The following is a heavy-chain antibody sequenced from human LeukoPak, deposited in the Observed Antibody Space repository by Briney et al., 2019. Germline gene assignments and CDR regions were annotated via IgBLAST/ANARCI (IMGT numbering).Heavy chain of an antibody. J-gene: IGHJ4*02. D-gene: IGHD4-11*01. CDR1: GFTFSSYA. Sequence: GGSPRLSCAASGFTFSSYAMSSVRHAPGKGLEWVSAISGSGGSTYYADSVKGRFTISRDNSKNTLYLQMNSLRAEDTAVYYCAKQFTVTRLGRDYWGQGTLVTVSS. CDR3: AKQFTVTRLGRDY. V-gene: IGHV3-23*01. CDR2: ISGSGGST.